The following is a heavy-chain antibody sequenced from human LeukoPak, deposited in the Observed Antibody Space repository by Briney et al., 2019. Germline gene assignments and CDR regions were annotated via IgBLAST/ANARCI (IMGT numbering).Heavy chain of an antibody. Sequence: PSETLSLTCAVYGGSFSGYYWSWIRQPPGKGLEWIGEINHSGSTNYNPSLKSRVTISVDTSKNQFSLKLSSVTAADTAVYYCARGPIRGYSVVGIRFDPWGQGTLVTVSS. CDR1: GGSFSGYY. J-gene: IGHJ5*02. V-gene: IGHV4-34*01. CDR3: ARGPIRGYSVVGIRFDP. CDR2: INHSGST. D-gene: IGHD5/OR15-5a*01.